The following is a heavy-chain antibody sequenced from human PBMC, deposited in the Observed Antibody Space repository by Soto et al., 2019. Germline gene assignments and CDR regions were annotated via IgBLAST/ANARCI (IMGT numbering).Heavy chain of an antibody. CDR1: GFTFSSYG. Sequence: QVQLVESGGGVVQPGRSLRLSCAASGFTFSSYGMHWVRQAPGKGLEWVAVIWYDGSNKYYADSVKGRFTISRDNSKNTLYLQMNSLRAEDTAVYYCARAYSSSWSAFGYWGQGTLVTVSS. J-gene: IGHJ4*02. CDR3: ARAYSSSWSAFGY. V-gene: IGHV3-33*01. D-gene: IGHD6-13*01. CDR2: IWYDGSNK.